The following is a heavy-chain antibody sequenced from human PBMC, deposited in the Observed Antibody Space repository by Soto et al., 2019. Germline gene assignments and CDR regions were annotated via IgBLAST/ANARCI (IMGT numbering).Heavy chain of an antibody. V-gene: IGHV3-30-3*01. CDR2: ISYDGSNK. J-gene: IGHJ6*02. D-gene: IGHD2-8*02. CDR3: ARVLKGGDYGWWWHYGMVV. Sequence: PGGSLRLSCAASGFTFSSYAMHWVRQAPGKGLEWVAVISYDGSNKYYADSVKGRFTISRDNSKNTLYLQMNSLRAEDTAVYYFARVLKGGDYGWWWHYGMVVWGQGTTVTVSS. CDR1: GFTFSSYA.